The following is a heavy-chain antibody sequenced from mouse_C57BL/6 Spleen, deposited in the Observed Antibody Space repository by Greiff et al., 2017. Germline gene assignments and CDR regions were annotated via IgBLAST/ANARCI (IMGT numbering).Heavy chain of an antibody. Sequence: DVKLVESGGGLVKPGGSLKLSCAASGFTFSSYAMSWVRQTPEKRLEWVATISDGGSYTYYPDNVKGRFTISRDNAKNNLYLQMSHLKSEDTAMYYCAREAPITTVPYYAMDYWGQGTSVTVSS. V-gene: IGHV5-4*01. J-gene: IGHJ4*01. CDR2: ISDGGSYT. D-gene: IGHD1-1*01. CDR3: AREAPITTVPYYAMDY. CDR1: GFTFSSYA.